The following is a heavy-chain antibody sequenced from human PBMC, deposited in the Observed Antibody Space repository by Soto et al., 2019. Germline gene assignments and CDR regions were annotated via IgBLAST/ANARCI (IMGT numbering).Heavy chain of an antibody. CDR3: HPPFATTFDP. D-gene: IGHD4-17*01. CDR2: SRDKTKSYTT. V-gene: IGHV3-72*01. Sequence: GSLRLSCVVSGFTLSDYYMDWVRQAPGRGLEWVGRSRDKTKSYTTDYAASVKGRFTISRDHSKNSLYLQMNSLKSEDTAVYYCHPPFATTFDPWGLGTLVTVAS. CDR1: GFTLSDYY. J-gene: IGHJ5*02.